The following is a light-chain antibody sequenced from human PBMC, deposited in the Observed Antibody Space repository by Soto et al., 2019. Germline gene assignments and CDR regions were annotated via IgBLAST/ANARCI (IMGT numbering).Light chain of an antibody. J-gene: IGKJ4*01. CDR3: QQYGSSRLT. CDR1: QSVSSSF. CDR2: GAS. V-gene: IGKV3-20*01. Sequence: DIVMTQSPLSLSLSPGERATLSCRASQSVSSSFLTWYQQKPGQAPRLLIYGASSRATGIPDRFSGSGSGTDFTLTISRLEPEDFAVYYCQQYGSSRLTFGGGTKVDIK.